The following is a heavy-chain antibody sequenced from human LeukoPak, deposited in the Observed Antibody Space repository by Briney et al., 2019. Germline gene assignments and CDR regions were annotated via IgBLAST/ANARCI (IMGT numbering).Heavy chain of an antibody. CDR2: ICPGDSDT. D-gene: IGHD3-10*01. CDR3: ASVYASGSFFLDY. V-gene: IGHV5-51*01. Sequence: GESLKISCKGSGYIFTSYWIGWVRQMPGKGLEWMGIICPGDSDTRYSPSFQGQVTISADKSISTAYLQWSSLKASDTAMYYCASVYASGSFFLDYWGQGTLVTVSS. J-gene: IGHJ4*02. CDR1: GYIFTSYW.